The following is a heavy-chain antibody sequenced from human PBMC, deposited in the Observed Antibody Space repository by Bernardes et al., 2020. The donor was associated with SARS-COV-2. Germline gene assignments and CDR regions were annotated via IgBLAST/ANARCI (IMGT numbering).Heavy chain of an antibody. V-gene: IGHV4-39*01. CDR1: GDSMSSRSYY. D-gene: IGHD2-21*01. CDR2: ISSGGST. J-gene: IGHJ4*02. Sequence: SETLSLTCTVSGDSMSSRSYYWGWIRQPPGKGLEWIGSISSGGSTYYNPSLKSRLTVSVDTSKQHFSLKLSSVTAADTAVYFCARQIDSWHFVVVVSVPRGEPCYFDSWGQGALVTVSS. CDR3: ARQIDSWHFVVVVSVPRGEPCYFDS.